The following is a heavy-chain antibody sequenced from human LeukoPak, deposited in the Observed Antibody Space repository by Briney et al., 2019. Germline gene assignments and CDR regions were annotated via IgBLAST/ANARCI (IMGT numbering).Heavy chain of an antibody. CDR2: INPNSGGT. D-gene: IGHD3-22*01. V-gene: IGHV1-2*02. J-gene: IGHJ4*02. Sequence: ASVKVSCKASGYTFTGXYMHWVRQAPGQGLXXMGWINPNSGGTNYAQKFQGRVTMTRDTSISTAYMELSRLRSDDTAVYCCARDLLYDSSGYYDYWGQGTLVTVSS. CDR1: GYTFTGXY. CDR3: ARDLLYDSSGYYDY.